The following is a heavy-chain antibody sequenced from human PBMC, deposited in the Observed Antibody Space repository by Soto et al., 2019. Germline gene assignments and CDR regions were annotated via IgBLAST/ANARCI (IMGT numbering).Heavy chain of an antibody. Sequence: GSLRRSCAVAGFPCSETTIGWLRQAPGKGLEWVSPISARGYSTYYADSVKGRFTCSRYTSKKTLYLQTNSLRAEYPAMYYFAKMGRDAYKPIDSWRRGSLVLVSS. D-gene: IGHD3-16*01. V-gene: IGHV3-23*01. CDR3: AKMGRDAYKPIDS. CDR2: ISARGYST. CDR1: GFPCSETT. J-gene: IGHJ4*02.